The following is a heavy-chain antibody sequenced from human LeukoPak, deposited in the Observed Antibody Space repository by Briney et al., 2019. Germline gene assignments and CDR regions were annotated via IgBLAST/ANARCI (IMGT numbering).Heavy chain of an antibody. D-gene: IGHD3-16*01. J-gene: IGHJ6*04. CDR1: GGSFSGYY. CDR3: ARFGGGYYYYGMDV. Sequence: SETLSLTCAVYGGSFSGYYWSWIRHRPGKGLEWVWEINHSGSTSYNPSPKSRVAISVDTSKNQFSLKLSSATAADTAVYYCARFGGGYYYYGMDVWGKGTTVTGSS. V-gene: IGHV4-34*01. CDR2: INHSGST.